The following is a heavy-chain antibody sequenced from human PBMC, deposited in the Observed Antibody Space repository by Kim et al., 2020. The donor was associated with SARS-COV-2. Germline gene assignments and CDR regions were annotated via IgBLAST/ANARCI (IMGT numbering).Heavy chain of an antibody. D-gene: IGHD2-2*01. CDR3: TTVSMR. V-gene: IGHV3-15*01. J-gene: IGHJ4*02. Sequence: KTDGGTVDYAAHVKGRFTISRDDSKNTLFLLMNSLKTEDSGVYYCTTVSMRWGQGTLVTVSS. CDR2: KTDGGTV.